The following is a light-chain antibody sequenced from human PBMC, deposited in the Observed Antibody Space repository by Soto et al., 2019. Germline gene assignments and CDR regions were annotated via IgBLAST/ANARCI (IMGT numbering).Light chain of an antibody. CDR2: TAS. Sequence: DIQMTQSPSSLSASVGDRVTITCRASQSISNYLNWYQQKPGKAPNLLIYTASSLQSGVPSRFSGSGSGTDFTLTISSLQPEAFEIYYCLQHKSYPITFGQGTRLEIK. CDR3: LQHKSYPIT. V-gene: IGKV1-39*01. J-gene: IGKJ5*01. CDR1: QSISNY.